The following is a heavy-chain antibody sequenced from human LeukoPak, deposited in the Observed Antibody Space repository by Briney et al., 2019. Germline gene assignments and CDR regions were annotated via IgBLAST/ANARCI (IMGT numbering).Heavy chain of an antibody. CDR1: GNTFTNNG. D-gene: IGHD1-20*01. V-gene: IGHV1-69*06. CDR2: IIPIFGTA. CDR3: ASTPGITGTTPFDY. Sequence: SVKVSCKASGNTFTNNGISWVRQAPGQGLEWMGGIIPIFGTANYAQKFQGRVTITADKSTSTAYMELSSLRSEDTAVYYCASTPGITGTTPFDYWGQGTLVTVSS. J-gene: IGHJ4*02.